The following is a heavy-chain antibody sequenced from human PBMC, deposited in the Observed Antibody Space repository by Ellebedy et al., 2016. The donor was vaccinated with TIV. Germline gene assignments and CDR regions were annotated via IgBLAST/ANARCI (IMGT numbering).Heavy chain of an antibody. Sequence: GGSLRLXXAASGFTFSNAWMSWVRQAPGKGLEWVGRIKSKTDGGTTDYAAPVKGRFTISRDDSKNTLYLQMNSLKTEDTAVYYCTTVVPAAWVSRDWFNPWGQGTLVTVSS. D-gene: IGHD2-2*01. V-gene: IGHV3-15*01. J-gene: IGHJ5*02. CDR2: IKSKTDGGTT. CDR3: TTVVPAAWVSRDWFNP. CDR1: GFTFSNAW.